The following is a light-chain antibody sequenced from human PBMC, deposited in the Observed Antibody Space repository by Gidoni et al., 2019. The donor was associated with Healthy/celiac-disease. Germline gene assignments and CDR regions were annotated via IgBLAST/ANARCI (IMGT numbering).Light chain of an antibody. Sequence: EIVLTQSPATPSLSPGERATISCRASQNVINYLAWYQQKPGQAPRLLIYDTSSRATDIPARFSGSGSGTDFTLTISSLEPEDFAVYYCQQRANWPVTFGQGTRLETK. V-gene: IGKV3-11*01. CDR3: QQRANWPVT. CDR1: QNVINY. J-gene: IGKJ5*01. CDR2: DTS.